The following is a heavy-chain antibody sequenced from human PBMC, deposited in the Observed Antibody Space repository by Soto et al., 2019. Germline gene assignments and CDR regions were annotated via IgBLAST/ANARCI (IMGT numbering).Heavy chain of an antibody. CDR3: ARAPCWSGYSPACYYYGMDV. D-gene: IGHD3-3*01. J-gene: IGHJ6*02. Sequence: QVQLVQSGAEVKKPGASVKVSCKASGYTFTSYDINWVRQATGQGLEWMGWMNPNSGNTGYAQKFQGRVTMTRNTSISTAYMELSSLRSEDTAVYYCARAPCWSGYSPACYYYGMDVWGQGTTVTVSS. CDR1: GYTFTSYD. CDR2: MNPNSGNT. V-gene: IGHV1-8*01.